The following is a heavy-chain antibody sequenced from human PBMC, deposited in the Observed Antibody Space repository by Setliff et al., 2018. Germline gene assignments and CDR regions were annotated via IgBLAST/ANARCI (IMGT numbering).Heavy chain of an antibody. J-gene: IGHJ4*02. CDR1: GGTFSDYY. V-gene: IGHV4-34*08. D-gene: IGHD2-21*01. Sequence: SETLSLTCAAYGGTFSDYYWGWIRQPPGRGLEWIGNIYHSGSTYYNPSLKTRVTISVDTSKNQFSLRLSAVTAADTAVYYCVGGVVVIDFPGLWGQGTLVTVSS. CDR2: IYHSGST. CDR3: VGGVVVIDFPGL.